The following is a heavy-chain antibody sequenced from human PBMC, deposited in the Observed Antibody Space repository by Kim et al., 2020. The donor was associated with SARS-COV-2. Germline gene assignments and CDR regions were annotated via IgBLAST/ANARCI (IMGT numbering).Heavy chain of an antibody. Sequence: SETLSLTCTVSGGSISSGDYYWSWIRQPPGKGLEWIGYIYYSGSTYYNPSLKSRVTISVDTSKNQFSLKLSSVTAADTAVYYCARHHPYYDFWSGYQLYWYFDLWGRGTLVTVSS. J-gene: IGHJ2*01. V-gene: IGHV4-30-4*01. CDR1: GGSISSGDYY. CDR2: IYYSGST. CDR3: ARHHPYYDFWSGYQLYWYFDL. D-gene: IGHD3-3*01.